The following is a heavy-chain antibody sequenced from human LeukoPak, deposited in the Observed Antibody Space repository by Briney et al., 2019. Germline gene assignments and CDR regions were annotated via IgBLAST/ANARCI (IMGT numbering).Heavy chain of an antibody. J-gene: IGHJ4*02. D-gene: IGHD1-26*01. V-gene: IGHV4-31*03. CDR1: GGSISSGGYY. Sequence: SQTLSLTCTVSGGSISSGGYYWSWIRQHPGKGLEWIGYIYYSGSTYYNPSLKSRVTISVDTSKNQFSLKLSSVTAADTAVYYCARDPSSGEGVDYWGQGTLVTVSS. CDR2: IYYSGST. CDR3: ARDPSSGEGVDY.